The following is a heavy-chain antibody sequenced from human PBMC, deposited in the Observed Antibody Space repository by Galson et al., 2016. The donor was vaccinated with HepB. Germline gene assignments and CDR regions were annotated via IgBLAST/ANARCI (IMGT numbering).Heavy chain of an antibody. Sequence: SETLSLTCSVSGASIRSYFWTWIRQPPGKGLEYVGYIFYSGSTDYNPSLKSRVTISVDTSKNQFSLKLSSVTAADTAVYYWAIYGKWVDYWGQGTLVTVSS. V-gene: IGHV4-59*08. CDR2: IFYSGST. D-gene: IGHD2-8*01. J-gene: IGHJ4*02. CDR1: GASIRSYF. CDR3: AIYGKWVDY.